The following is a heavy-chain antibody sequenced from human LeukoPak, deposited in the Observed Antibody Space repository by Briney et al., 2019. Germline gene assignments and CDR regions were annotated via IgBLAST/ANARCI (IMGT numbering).Heavy chain of an antibody. D-gene: IGHD3-16*02. CDR1: GFTFSSYA. CDR2: ISYDGSNK. V-gene: IGHV3-30-3*01. J-gene: IGHJ3*02. CDR3: ARDRSDAFDI. Sequence: QSGGSLRLSCAASGFTFSSYAMHWVRQAPGKGLEWVAVISYDGSNKYYADSVKGRFTISRDNSKNTLYLQMNSLRAEDTAVYYCARDRSDAFDIWGQGTMVTVSS.